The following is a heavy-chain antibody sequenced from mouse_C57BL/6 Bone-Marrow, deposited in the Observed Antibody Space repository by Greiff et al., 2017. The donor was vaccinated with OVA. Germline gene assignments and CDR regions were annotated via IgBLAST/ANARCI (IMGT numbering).Heavy chain of an antibody. V-gene: IGHV1-63*01. CDR1: GYTFTNYW. CDR3: ARKDLGYAIDY. Sequence: QVQLQQSGAELVRPGTSVKMSCKASGYTFTNYWIGWAKQRPGHGLEWIGDLYPGGGYTNYNEKFKGKATLTADTSSSTAYMQVSSLTSEDSAIYYCARKDLGYAIDYWGQGTSVTVAS. J-gene: IGHJ4*01. CDR2: LYPGGGYT.